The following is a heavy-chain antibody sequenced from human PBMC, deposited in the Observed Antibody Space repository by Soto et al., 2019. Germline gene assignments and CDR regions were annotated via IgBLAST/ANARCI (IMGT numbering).Heavy chain of an antibody. J-gene: IGHJ4*02. D-gene: IGHD6-13*01. Sequence: TSETLSLTCTVSGGSISRYYWSWIRQPPGKGLEWIGYIYYSGSTNYNPSLKSRVTISIDTSKNQFSLKLSSVTAADTAVYYCARHAKETAAGTWQWLAIDYSGQGTLVTVSS. V-gene: IGHV4-59*08. CDR1: GGSISRYY. CDR2: IYYSGST. CDR3: ARHAKETAAGTWQWLAIDY.